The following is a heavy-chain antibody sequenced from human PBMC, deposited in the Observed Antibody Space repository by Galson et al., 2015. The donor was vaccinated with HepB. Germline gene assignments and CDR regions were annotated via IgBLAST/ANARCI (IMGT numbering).Heavy chain of an antibody. Sequence: SLRLSCAASGFTFSSYSMNWVRQAPGKGLEWVSSISSSSSYIYYADSVKGRFTISRDNAKNSLYLQMNSLRAEDTAVYYCARDTNSGSYSQDFVYWGQGTLVTVSS. V-gene: IGHV3-21*01. CDR2: ISSSSSYI. D-gene: IGHD1-26*01. CDR3: ARDTNSGSYSQDFVY. CDR1: GFTFSSYS. J-gene: IGHJ4*02.